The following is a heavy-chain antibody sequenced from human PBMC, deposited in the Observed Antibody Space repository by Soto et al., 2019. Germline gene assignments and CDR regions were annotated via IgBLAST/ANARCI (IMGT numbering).Heavy chain of an antibody. V-gene: IGHV3-48*02. CDR3: AANYDTLTVYVY. Sequence: GGSLRLSCAASGFTFSSYSMNWVLQAPGKGLEWVSYISSSSSTIYYADSVKGRFTISRDNAKNSLYLQMNSLRDEDTAVYYCAANYDTLTVYVYWGQRALVSVSS. CDR2: ISSSSSTI. J-gene: IGHJ4*02. D-gene: IGHD3-9*01. CDR1: GFTFSSYS.